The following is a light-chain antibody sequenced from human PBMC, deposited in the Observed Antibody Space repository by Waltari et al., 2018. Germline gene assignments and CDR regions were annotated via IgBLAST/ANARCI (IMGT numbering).Light chain of an antibody. J-gene: IGKJ1*01. Sequence: EIVMTQSPATLSVSPGERATLPCRASQSVSSNLAWYQQKPGQAPRLLIYGASTRATGIPARFSGSGSGTEFTLTISSMQSEDFAVYYGQQYNNWPPTWTFGQGTKVEIK. CDR2: GAS. CDR1: QSVSSN. V-gene: IGKV3-15*01. CDR3: QQYNNWPPTWT.